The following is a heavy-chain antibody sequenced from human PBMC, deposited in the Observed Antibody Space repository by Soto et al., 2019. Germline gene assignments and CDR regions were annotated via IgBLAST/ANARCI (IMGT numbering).Heavy chain of an antibody. Sequence: EVQLLESGGGLVQPGGSLRLSCAASGFTFSSYAMSWVRQAPGKGLEWVSAISGSGGSTYYADAVKGRFTISRDNSKNTLYLQMNSLRAEDTAVYYCATDLSTLWPIGNYYYGMDVWGQGTTVTVSS. V-gene: IGHV3-23*01. CDR2: ISGSGGST. D-gene: IGHD2-15*01. CDR1: GFTFSSYA. J-gene: IGHJ6*02. CDR3: ATDLSTLWPIGNYYYGMDV.